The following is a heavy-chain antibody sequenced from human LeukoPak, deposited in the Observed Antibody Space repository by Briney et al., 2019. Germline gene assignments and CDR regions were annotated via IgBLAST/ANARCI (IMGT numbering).Heavy chain of an antibody. Sequence: GASVKVSCKASGGTFRSYAISWVRQASGQGLEWMGGIIPIFGTANYAQKFQGRVTITADESTSTAYMELSSLRSEDTAVYYCARDGIRGIAAAGTTWFDPWGQGTLVTVSS. CDR1: GGTFRSYA. J-gene: IGHJ5*02. CDR2: IIPIFGTA. V-gene: IGHV1-69*13. D-gene: IGHD6-13*01. CDR3: ARDGIRGIAAAGTTWFDP.